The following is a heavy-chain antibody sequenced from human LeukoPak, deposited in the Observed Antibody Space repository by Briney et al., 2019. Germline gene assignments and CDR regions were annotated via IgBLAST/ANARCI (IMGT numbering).Heavy chain of an antibody. D-gene: IGHD4-23*01. J-gene: IGHJ4*02. Sequence: PGGSLRLSCAASGFAFSDYVMDWVRQAPGKGLEWVSSISVRGDRKYYPDSVKGRFTISRDNSKHMLYLQMNTLRADDTAIYYCAKDRDYGGNSRGIDYFDYWGQGTLVTVSS. CDR1: GFAFSDYV. CDR3: AKDRDYGGNSRGIDYFDY. CDR2: ISVRGDRK. V-gene: IGHV3-23*01.